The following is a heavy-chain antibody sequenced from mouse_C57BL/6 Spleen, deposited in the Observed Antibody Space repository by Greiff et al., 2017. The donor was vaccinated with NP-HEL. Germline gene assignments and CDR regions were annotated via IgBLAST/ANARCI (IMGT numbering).Heavy chain of an antibody. J-gene: IGHJ2*01. D-gene: IGHD2-4*01. V-gene: IGHV1-52*01. CDR3: ARRYDYDYRYYFDY. CDR1: GYTFTSYW. CDR2: IDPSDSET. Sequence: QVQLQQPGAELVRPGSSVKLSCKASGYTFTSYWMHWVKQRPIQGLEWIGNIDPSDSETHYNQKFKDKATLTVDKSSSTAYMQLSSLTSEDSAVYYWARRYDYDYRYYFDYWGQGTTLTVSS.